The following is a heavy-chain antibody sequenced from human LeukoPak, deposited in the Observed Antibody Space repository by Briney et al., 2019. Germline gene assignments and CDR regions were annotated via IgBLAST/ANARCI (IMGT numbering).Heavy chain of an antibody. V-gene: IGHV4-59*01. J-gene: IGHJ3*02. Sequence: SETLSLTCTVSGGSISSYYWSWVRQPPGKGLEWIGYIYYTESTNYSPSLSSRVTISIDTSKTQFSLNLRSVTAADTAVYYCARDARTIKERSDAFDIWGQGTMVTVSS. D-gene: IGHD1-1*01. CDR2: IYYTEST. CDR3: ARDARTIKERSDAFDI. CDR1: GGSISSYY.